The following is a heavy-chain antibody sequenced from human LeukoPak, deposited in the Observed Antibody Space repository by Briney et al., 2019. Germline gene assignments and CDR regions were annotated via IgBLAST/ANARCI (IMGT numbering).Heavy chain of an antibody. CDR2: INHSGST. V-gene: IGHV4-34*01. J-gene: IGHJ6*02. Sequence: SETLSLTCAVYGGSFSGYYWSWIRQPPGKGLEWIGEINHSGSTNYNPSLKSRVTISVDTSKNQFSLKLSSVTAADTAVYYCARARKRGSYSNYGYYYYYYDMDVWGQGTTVTVSS. CDR1: GGSFSGYY. D-gene: IGHD4-4*01. CDR3: ARARKRGSYSNYGYYYYYYDMDV.